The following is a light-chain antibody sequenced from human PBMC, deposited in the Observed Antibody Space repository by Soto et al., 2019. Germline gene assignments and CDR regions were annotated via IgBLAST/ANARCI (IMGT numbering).Light chain of an antibody. V-gene: IGKV3-20*01. Sequence: EIVLTQSPGTLSLSPGERATLSCRASQSVGSSYLAWYQQKPGQAPRHLIYGASSRATGIPDRFSGSGSGTDFTLTISRLEPEDFAVYYCQQYGRLPKGTVGQGTQVEIK. J-gene: IGKJ1*01. CDR2: GAS. CDR1: QSVGSSY. CDR3: QQYGRLPKGT.